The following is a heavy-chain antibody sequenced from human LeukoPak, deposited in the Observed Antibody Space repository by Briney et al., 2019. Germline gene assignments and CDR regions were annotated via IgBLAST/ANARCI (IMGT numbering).Heavy chain of an antibody. CDR2: INSDGSST. CDR1: GFTFSSYW. D-gene: IGHD3-10*01. V-gene: IGHV3-74*01. Sequence: GGSLRLSCAASGFTFSSYWMHWVRQAPGKGLVWVARINSDGSSTTYADSVKGRFTISRDNAKNTLYLQMNSPRAEDTAVYYCASITMARGVMSYYYGMDVWGQGTTVTVSS. J-gene: IGHJ6*02. CDR3: ASITMARGVMSYYYGMDV.